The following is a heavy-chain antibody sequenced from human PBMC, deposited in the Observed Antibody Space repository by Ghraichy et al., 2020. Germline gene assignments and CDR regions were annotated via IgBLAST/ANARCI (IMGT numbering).Heavy chain of an antibody. V-gene: IGHV3-23*01. J-gene: IGHJ4*02. CDR1: GFTFSSYA. CDR3: AKEESQQLVLVDY. D-gene: IGHD6-13*01. CDR2: ISGSGGST. Sequence: GESLNISCAASGFTFSSYAMSWVRQAPGKGLEWVSAISGSGGSTYYADSVKGRFTISRDNSKNTLYLQMNSLRAEDTAVYYCAKEESQQLVLVDYWGQGTLVTVSS.